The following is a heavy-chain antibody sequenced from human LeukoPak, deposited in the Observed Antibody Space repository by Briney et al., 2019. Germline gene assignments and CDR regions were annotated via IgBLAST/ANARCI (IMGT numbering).Heavy chain of an antibody. CDR3: AREYYYDSSGYYIDAFDI. Sequence: GGSLRLSCAASGFTFSSYSMNWVRQAPGKGLEWVSSISSSSSYIYYADSVKGRFTISRDNAKNSLYLQMNSLRAEDTAVYYCAREYYYDSSGYYIDAFDIWGQGTMVTVSS. CDR2: ISSSSSYI. D-gene: IGHD3-22*01. CDR1: GFTFSSYS. V-gene: IGHV3-21*01. J-gene: IGHJ3*02.